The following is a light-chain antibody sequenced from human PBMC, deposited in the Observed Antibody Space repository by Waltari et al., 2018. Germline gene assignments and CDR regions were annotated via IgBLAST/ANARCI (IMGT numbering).Light chain of an antibody. CDR3: QQYNNWPLT. Sequence: EIVMTQSPATLSLSPGERATLSCRASQSVTNNLAWYQQKPGHAPRLLIYRASTRATSIPARISGSGSGTEFTLTISSLQSEDFAFYYCQQYNNWPLTFGGGTKVEIK. V-gene: IGKV3-15*01. CDR2: RAS. J-gene: IGKJ4*01. CDR1: QSVTNN.